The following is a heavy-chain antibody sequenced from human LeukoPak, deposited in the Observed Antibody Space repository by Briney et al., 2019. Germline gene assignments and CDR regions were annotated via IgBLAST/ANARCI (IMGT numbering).Heavy chain of an antibody. CDR1: GYTFTGYF. CDR3: ARDPGHDTSNYGGLDF. D-gene: IGHD4-11*01. J-gene: IGHJ4*02. Sequence: ASLKVSCKASGYTFTGYFMHWVRQAPGQGLEWMGWINPNSGDANYAQKFQGRVTMTRDTSIDTVYLELSSLKSDDTAVYYCARDPGHDTSNYGGLDFWGQGTLVTVSS. V-gene: IGHV1-2*02. CDR2: INPNSGDA.